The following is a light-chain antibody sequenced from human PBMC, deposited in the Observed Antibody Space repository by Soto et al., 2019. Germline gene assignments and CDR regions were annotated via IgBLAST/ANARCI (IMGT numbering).Light chain of an antibody. Sequence: DIQMPQSPSSLSASVGDRVTITCQASQDISNYLNWYQQKPGKAPKLLIYDASNLETGVPSRFSGSGSGTDFTFTISSLQPEDIATYYCQQYDNLPLTFGGGKKVEIK. CDR3: QQYDNLPLT. J-gene: IGKJ4*01. V-gene: IGKV1-33*01. CDR2: DAS. CDR1: QDISNY.